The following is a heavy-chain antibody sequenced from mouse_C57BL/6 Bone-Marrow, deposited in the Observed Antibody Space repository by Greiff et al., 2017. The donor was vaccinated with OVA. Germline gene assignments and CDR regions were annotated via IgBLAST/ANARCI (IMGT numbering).Heavy chain of an antibody. Sequence: LVESGAELVRPGASVTLSCKASGYTFTDYEMHWVKQTPVHGLEWIGAIDPETGGTAYNQKFKGKAILTADKSSSTAYMELRSLTSEDSAVYYCTRSGGSYAMDYWGQGTSVTVSS. J-gene: IGHJ4*01. CDR2: IDPETGGT. D-gene: IGHD1-1*02. V-gene: IGHV1-15*01. CDR3: TRSGGSYAMDY. CDR1: GYTFTDYE.